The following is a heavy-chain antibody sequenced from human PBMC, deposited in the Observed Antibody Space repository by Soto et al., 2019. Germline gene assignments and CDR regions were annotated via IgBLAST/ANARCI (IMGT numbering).Heavy chain of an antibody. CDR2: INPSGGSA. CDR3: ARDRSGSGYDPNYFDY. CDR1: GYTFTSYY. V-gene: IGHV1-46*01. D-gene: IGHD5-12*01. Sequence: QVQLVQSGAEVKKPGASVKVSFKASGYTFTSYYMHWVRQAPGQGLEWMGIINPSGGSANYAQKFQGRVTMTRDTSTSTVYMELSSLRSEDTAVYSCARDRSGSGYDPNYFDYWGQGTLVTVSS. J-gene: IGHJ4*02.